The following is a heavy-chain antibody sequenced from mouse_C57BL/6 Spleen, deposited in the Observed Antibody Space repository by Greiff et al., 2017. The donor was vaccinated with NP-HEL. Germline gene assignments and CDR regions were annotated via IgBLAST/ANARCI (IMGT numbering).Heavy chain of an antibody. CDR2: ISDGGSYT. Sequence: EVQGVESGGGLVKPGGSLTLSCAASGFTFSRYAMSWVRQTQEKRLEWVATISDGGSYTYYPDHVKGRFTISRDNAKNHLYLQMSHLKSEDTAMYYCARAYYSNFYFDDWGQGTTLTVSS. V-gene: IGHV5-4*01. CDR1: GFTFSRYA. J-gene: IGHJ2*01. D-gene: IGHD2-5*01. CDR3: ARAYYSNFYFDD.